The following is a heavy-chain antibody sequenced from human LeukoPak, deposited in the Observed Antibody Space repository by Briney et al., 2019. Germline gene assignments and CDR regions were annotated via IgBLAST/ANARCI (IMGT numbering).Heavy chain of an antibody. D-gene: IGHD2-15*01. CDR2: INSDETTT. Sequence: GTSLRRSCAASGFTFSTYWMHWVRQAPGKGLVWVSRINSDETTTRYADSVKGRFTISRDNAKSTLYLEMNSLRAEDTAVYYCTRSGYCSGGNCNSYFDSWGQGTLVTVSS. CDR1: GFTFSTYW. V-gene: IGHV3-74*01. CDR3: TRSGYCSGGNCNSYFDS. J-gene: IGHJ4*02.